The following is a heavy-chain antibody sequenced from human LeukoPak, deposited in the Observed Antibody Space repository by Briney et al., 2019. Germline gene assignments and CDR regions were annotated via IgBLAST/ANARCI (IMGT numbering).Heavy chain of an antibody. V-gene: IGHV1-2*02. J-gene: IGHJ6*02. CDR1: GYTFTGYY. CDR3: AREYSYGKSYYYYGMDV. D-gene: IGHD5-18*01. Sequence: ASVKVSCKASGYTFTGYYMHWVRQAPGQGLGWMGWINPNSGGTNYAQTFQGRVTITADKSTSTAYMELSSLRSEDTAVYYCAREYSYGKSYYYYGMDVWGQGTTVTVSS. CDR2: INPNSGGT.